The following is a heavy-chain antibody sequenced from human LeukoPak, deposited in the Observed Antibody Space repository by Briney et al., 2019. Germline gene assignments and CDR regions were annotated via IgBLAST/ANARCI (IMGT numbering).Heavy chain of an antibody. J-gene: IGHJ5*02. D-gene: IGHD3-9*01. CDR2: INHSGST. V-gene: IGHV4-34*01. CDR1: GFTFSDYN. CDR3: ARVLLPHNFDCLLHNWFDP. Sequence: LRLSCAASGFTFSDYNMRWIRQAPGKGLEWIGEINHSGSTNYNPSLKSRVTISLDTSKNQLSLKLSSVTAADTAVYYCARVLLPHNFDCLLHNWFDPWGQGTLVTASS.